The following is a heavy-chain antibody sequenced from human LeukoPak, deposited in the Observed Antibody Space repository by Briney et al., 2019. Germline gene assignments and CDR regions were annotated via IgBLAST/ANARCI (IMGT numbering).Heavy chain of an antibody. CDR2: IHYTGST. Sequence: PSETLSLTCTVSGGSINSYYWSWIRQPPGKGLECTGNIHYTGSTNYNPSLKSRVTISVDTSKSQFSLKLSSVTAADTAIYYCARGGYYGSGNDFRFDPWGQGTLVTVSS. J-gene: IGHJ5*02. CDR3: ARGGYYGSGNDFRFDP. V-gene: IGHV4-59*01. CDR1: GGSINSYY. D-gene: IGHD3-10*01.